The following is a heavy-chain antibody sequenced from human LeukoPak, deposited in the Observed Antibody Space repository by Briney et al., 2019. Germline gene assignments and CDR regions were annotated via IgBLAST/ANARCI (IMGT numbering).Heavy chain of an antibody. D-gene: IGHD6-19*01. CDR1: VYTFTSYG. CDR3: AREGQWLVAGVDS. V-gene: IGHV1-18*01. Sequence: ASVTVSSTASVYTFTSYGISWVHQAPGQGLEWMGWISAYNGNTHYAHKLQGRVTITPDTSTSTAYMELRSLRSDDTAVYYCAREGQWLVAGVDSWGQGTLGTVSS. CDR2: ISAYNGNT. J-gene: IGHJ5*01.